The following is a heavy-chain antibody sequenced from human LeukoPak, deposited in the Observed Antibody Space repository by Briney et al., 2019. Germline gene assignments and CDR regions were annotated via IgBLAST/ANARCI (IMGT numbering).Heavy chain of an antibody. J-gene: IGHJ5*02. CDR3: AREGMSGSYGFDP. Sequence: SETLSLTCTVSGGSISSYYWSWIRQPPGKGLEWIGYIYYSGSTNYNPSLKSRVTISVDTSKNQFSLKLSSVTAADTAVYYCAREGMSGSYGFDPWGQGTLVTVSS. D-gene: IGHD1-26*01. CDR1: GGSISSYY. CDR2: IYYSGST. V-gene: IGHV4-59*01.